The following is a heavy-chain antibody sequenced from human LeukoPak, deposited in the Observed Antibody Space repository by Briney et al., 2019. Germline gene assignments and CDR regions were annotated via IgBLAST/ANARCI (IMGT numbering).Heavy chain of an antibody. V-gene: IGHV1-2*02. D-gene: IGHD5-24*01. CDR3: ARDRYGDGFAHFDY. J-gene: IGHJ4*02. CDR2: ITPGGGT. CDR1: VYTFTSYA. Sequence: ASVKVSCKASVYTFTSYAMHWVRQAPGQGLEWMGWITPGGGTNYPQKFQGRVAITWDTSITTAYMDLSWLTSDDTAVYYCARDRYGDGFAHFDYWGQGALVIVSS.